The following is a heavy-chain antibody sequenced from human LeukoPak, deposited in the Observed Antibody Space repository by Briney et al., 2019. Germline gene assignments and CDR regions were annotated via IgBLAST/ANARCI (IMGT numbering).Heavy chain of an antibody. V-gene: IGHV1-2*02. CDR3: PRHLAAIGPSYFDN. CDR1: GYTFTGYY. CDR2: INPTSGGI. J-gene: IGHJ4*02. D-gene: IGHD6-13*01. Sequence: GASVKVSCKASGYTFTGYYMHWVRQAPGQGLEWMGWINPTSGGINYALKFQGRVTMTRDTPISTDYMELRRLRSDDTAVYNCPRHLAAIGPSYFDNWGQGTLVTVSA.